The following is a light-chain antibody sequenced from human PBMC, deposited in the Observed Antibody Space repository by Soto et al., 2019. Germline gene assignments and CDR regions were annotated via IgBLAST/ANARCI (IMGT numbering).Light chain of an antibody. Sequence: EIVLTQSPDTLSLSPGERVTLSCRADKSVSNTLLTWFQQKPGQAPRLVIFGTSNRAPGIPDRFIGSGSGTDFTLTISRXEPDDFAVYYCQHYGDSSWTFGQGTKVDIK. J-gene: IGKJ1*01. V-gene: IGKV3-20*01. CDR3: QHYGDSSWT. CDR2: GTS. CDR1: KSVSNTL.